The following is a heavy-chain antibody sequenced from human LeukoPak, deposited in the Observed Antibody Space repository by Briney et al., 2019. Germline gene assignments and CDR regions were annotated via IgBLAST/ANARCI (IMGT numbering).Heavy chain of an antibody. V-gene: IGHV4-59*01. CDR1: GGSISSYY. CDR2: IYYSGST. Sequence: TSETLSLTCTVSGGSISSYYWSWIRQPPGKGLEWIGYIYYSGSTNYNPSLKSRVTISVDTSKNQFSLKLSSVTAADTAVYYCAATSVSSSWYYWFDPWGQGTLITVSS. CDR3: AATSVSSSWYYWFDP. D-gene: IGHD6-13*01. J-gene: IGHJ5*02.